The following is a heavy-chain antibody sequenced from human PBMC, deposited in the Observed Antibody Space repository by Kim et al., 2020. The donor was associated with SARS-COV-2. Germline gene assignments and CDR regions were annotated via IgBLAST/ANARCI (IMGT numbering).Heavy chain of an antibody. CDR3: AKAEAYDY. Sequence: DGSNKYYADSVKGRITIARDNSKNTLYLQMNSLRAEDTAVYYCAKAEAYDYWGQGTLVTVSS. CDR2: DGSNK. V-gene: IGHV3-30*02. J-gene: IGHJ4*02.